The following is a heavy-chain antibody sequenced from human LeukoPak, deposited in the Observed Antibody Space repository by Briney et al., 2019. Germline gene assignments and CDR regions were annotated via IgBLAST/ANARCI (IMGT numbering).Heavy chain of an antibody. J-gene: IGHJ3*02. CDR2: ISGSGGDT. CDR3: AKGSRIMITFGGVIVDAFDI. CDR1: GFSFSDYA. D-gene: IGHD3-16*01. V-gene: IGHV3-23*01. Sequence: PGGSLRLSCAASGFSFSDYAMSWVRQAPGKGLEWVSAISGSGGDTYFADSVKGRFTISRDNSKRTVFIQMDSLRAEDTAVYYCAKGSRIMITFGGVIVDAFDIWGQGTMVTVSS.